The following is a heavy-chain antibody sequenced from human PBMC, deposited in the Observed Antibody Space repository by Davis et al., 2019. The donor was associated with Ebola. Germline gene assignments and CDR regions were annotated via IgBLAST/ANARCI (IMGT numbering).Heavy chain of an antibody. Sequence: PGGSLRLSCAASGLTIRSNFMSWVRQAPGKGLEWISALYSDGSSYYADSVKGRFAISRDNSLNVLYLQLNTLRVEDTAVYYCTRDLVGSSGPTVAFDSWGQGTLVTVSS. CDR1: GLTIRSNF. V-gene: IGHV3-53*01. CDR3: TRDLVGSSGPTVAFDS. J-gene: IGHJ4*02. D-gene: IGHD6-19*01. CDR2: LYSDGSS.